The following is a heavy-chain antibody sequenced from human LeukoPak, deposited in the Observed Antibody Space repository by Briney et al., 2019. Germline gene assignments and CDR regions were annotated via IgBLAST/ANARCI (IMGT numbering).Heavy chain of an antibody. CDR3: ARDKGPHTY. CDR2: ITSSGSTI. CDR1: GFTFSAYE. Sequence: PGGSLRLSCAASGFTFSAYEMNWVRQAPGKGLEWISYITSSGSTIYYADSVKGRFTISRDNAKNSLYLQMNSLRAEDTAVYYCARDKGPHTYWGQGTLVTVSS. J-gene: IGHJ4*02. V-gene: IGHV3-48*03.